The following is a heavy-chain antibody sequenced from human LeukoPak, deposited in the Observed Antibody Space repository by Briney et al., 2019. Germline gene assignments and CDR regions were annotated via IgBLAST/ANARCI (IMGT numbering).Heavy chain of an antibody. J-gene: IGHJ6*02. CDR3: AREDVVLVDAVRYYYYGMDV. V-gene: IGHV1-46*01. CDR2: INPSGGST. CDR1: GYNFISYY. Sequence: ASVKVSCKASGYNFISYYMHWVRQAPGQGLEWMGIINPSGGSTSYAQKFQDRVTMTRDTSTSTVFMELSSLKSEDTAVYYCAREDVVLVDAVRYYYYGMDVWGQGTTVTVSS. D-gene: IGHD2-8*01.